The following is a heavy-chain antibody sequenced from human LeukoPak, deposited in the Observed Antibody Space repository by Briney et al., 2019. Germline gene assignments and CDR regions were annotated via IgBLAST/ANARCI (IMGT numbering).Heavy chain of an antibody. D-gene: IGHD3-3*01. CDR1: GFTFSNAW. V-gene: IGHV3-15*01. J-gene: IGHJ4*02. CDR2: IKSKTDGGTT. Sequence: GGSLRLSCAASGFTFSNAWMRWVRQAPGKGREWVGRIKSKTDGGTTDYAAPVKGRFTISRDHSKNTLYLQMNSLKTEDTAVYYCTTDLYYDFWSGNDYWGQGTLVTVSS. CDR3: TTDLYYDFWSGNDY.